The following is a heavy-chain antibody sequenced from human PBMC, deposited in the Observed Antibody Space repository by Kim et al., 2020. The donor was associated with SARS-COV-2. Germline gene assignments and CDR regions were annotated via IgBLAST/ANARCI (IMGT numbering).Heavy chain of an antibody. CDR1: GETFSGHY. CDR3: ARVRVSGSSSYYWALDF. D-gene: IGHD6-13*01. V-gene: IGHV4-34*01. Sequence: SETLSLTCAVYGETFSGHYWTWIRPPPGKGLEWIGEINHSGSSNYNPSLKSRVTTSVDMSKNQFSLRLTSVTAADTAMYYCARVRVSGSSSYYWALDFWGQGTLVTVSS. CDR2: INHSGSS. J-gene: IGHJ4*02.